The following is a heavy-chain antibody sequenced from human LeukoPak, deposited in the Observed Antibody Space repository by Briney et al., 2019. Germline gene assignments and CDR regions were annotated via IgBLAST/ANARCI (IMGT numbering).Heavy chain of an antibody. J-gene: IGHJ4*02. CDR1: GGSISSYY. CDR3: ARQIAAAGKAGFDY. V-gene: IGHV4-4*07. D-gene: IGHD6-13*01. Sequence: SETLSLTCTVSGGSISSYYWTWIRQPAGKGLEWIGRIYTTGSTNYNPSLNSRVTMSVDTSKNQLSLKLSSVTAADTAVYYCARQIAAAGKAGFDYWGQGTLVTVSS. CDR2: IYTTGST.